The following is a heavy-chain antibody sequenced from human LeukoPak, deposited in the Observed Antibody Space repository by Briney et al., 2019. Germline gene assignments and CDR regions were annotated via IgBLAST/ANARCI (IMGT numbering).Heavy chain of an antibody. D-gene: IGHD4-17*01. CDR2: IYPADSDI. CDR1: GYTFTNYW. CDR3: ARLGYGDYGIVC. J-gene: IGHJ4*02. V-gene: IGHV5-51*01. Sequence: GESLKISCRGSGYTFTNYWIGWVRQMPGKGLELMGIIYPADSDIRYSPSFQGQVTISADKSITTAYLQWSSLKASDTAMYYCARLGYGDYGIVCWGQGTLVTVSS.